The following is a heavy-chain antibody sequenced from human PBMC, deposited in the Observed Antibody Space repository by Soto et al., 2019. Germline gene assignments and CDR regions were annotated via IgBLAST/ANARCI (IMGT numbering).Heavy chain of an antibody. V-gene: IGHV4-30-4*01. D-gene: IGHD2-2*01. CDR3: GTMLIVVDPAAMDV. Sequence: PSEPLSLTCTVSDGSISSGDYYWSWIRQPPGKGLEWIGYIYYSGSTSYNASLKSRTSISADPSNNQFSLKLHSLTAADTAVYFCGTMLIVVDPAAMDVWGPGTSVTVSS. CDR2: IYYSGST. CDR1: DGSISSGDYY. J-gene: IGHJ6*02.